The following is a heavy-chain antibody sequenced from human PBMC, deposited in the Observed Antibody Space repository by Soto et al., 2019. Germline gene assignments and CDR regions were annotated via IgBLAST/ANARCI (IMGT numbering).Heavy chain of an antibody. CDR1: GYTFTSYD. D-gene: IGHD2-2*01. Sequence: QVQLVQSGAEVKKPGASVKVSCKASGYTFTSYDINWVRQATGQGLEWMGWMNPNSGNTGYAQKFQGRGTMTRNTSISTADMELSSLRSEDTAVYYCARGGDCSSTSCYDLNDDWGQGTLVTVSS. CDR2: MNPNSGNT. CDR3: ARGGDCSSTSCYDLNDD. J-gene: IGHJ4*02. V-gene: IGHV1-8*01.